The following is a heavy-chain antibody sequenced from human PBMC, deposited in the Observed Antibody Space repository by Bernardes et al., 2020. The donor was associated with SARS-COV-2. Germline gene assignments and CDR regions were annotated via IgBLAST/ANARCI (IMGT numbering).Heavy chain of an antibody. Sequence: GGSLRLSCAASGFTFSSYWMSWVRQAPGKGLEWVAHIKQDESEKYYVDSVKGRFTISRDNAKSSLYLQMNSLRAEDTAVYFCARDLTVNTLYLDYWGHGTLVTASS. V-gene: IGHV3-7*04. CDR2: IKQDESEK. CDR3: ARDLTVNTLYLDY. D-gene: IGHD4-17*01. J-gene: IGHJ4*01. CDR1: GFTFSSYW.